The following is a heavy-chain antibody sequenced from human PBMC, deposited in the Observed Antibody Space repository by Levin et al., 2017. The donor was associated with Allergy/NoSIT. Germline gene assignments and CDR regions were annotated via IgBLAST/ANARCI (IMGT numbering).Heavy chain of an antibody. Sequence: GESLKISCAASGFTFSSYGMHWVRQAPGKGLEWVAVIWYDGSNKYYADSVKGRFTISRDNSKNTLYLQMNSLRAEDTAVYYCARDSHSETGTTGGYFDYWGQGTLVTVSS. D-gene: IGHD1-7*01. CDR1: GFTFSSYG. J-gene: IGHJ4*02. CDR2: IWYDGSNK. CDR3: ARDSHSETGTTGGYFDY. V-gene: IGHV3-33*01.